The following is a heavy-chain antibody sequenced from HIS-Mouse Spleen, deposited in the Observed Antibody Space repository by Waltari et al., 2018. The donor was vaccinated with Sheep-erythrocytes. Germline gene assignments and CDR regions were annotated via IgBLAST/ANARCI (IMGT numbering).Heavy chain of an antibody. D-gene: IGHD3-10*01. Sequence: QVQLVESGGGVVQPGRSLRLSCAASGFTFSSYGMHWVRQAPGKGLEWVAVIAYYESNKVYADSVKGGFTVSRDNSKNTRYLQMNSLRVEDTAVYYCAKDGGGNWFDPWGQGTLVTVSS. V-gene: IGHV3-30*18. J-gene: IGHJ5*02. CDR1: GFTFSSYG. CDR2: IAYYESNK. CDR3: AKDGGGNWFDP.